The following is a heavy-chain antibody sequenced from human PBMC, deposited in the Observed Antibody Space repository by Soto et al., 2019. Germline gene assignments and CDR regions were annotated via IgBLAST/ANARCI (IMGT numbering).Heavy chain of an antibody. V-gene: IGHV1-24*01. CDR2: FDPEDGET. CDR1: GYTLTELS. D-gene: IGHD1-26*01. J-gene: IGHJ6*02. Sequence: ASVKVSCKVSGYTLTELSMHWVRQAPGKGLEWMGGFDPEDGETIYAQKFQGRVTMTEDKLTDPAYIELSSLRSEDTAVYYFATVLGHSGGSPKYYGMDVWGQGTTVTVSS. CDR3: ATVLGHSGGSPKYYGMDV.